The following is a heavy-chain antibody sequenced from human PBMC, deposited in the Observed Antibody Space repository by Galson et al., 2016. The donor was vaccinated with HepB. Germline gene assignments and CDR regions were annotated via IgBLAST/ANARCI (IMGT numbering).Heavy chain of an antibody. CDR2: IRWEGGTT. Sequence: APEKGLEWVSLIRWEGGTTFYADSVKGRFTISRDNGINSLYLQMNSLRPEDTALYYCAKGLTYGDYAASPFDVWGQGSTVTVSS. J-gene: IGHJ6*02. CDR3: AKGLTYGDYAASPFDV. D-gene: IGHD4-17*01. V-gene: IGHV3-43*01.